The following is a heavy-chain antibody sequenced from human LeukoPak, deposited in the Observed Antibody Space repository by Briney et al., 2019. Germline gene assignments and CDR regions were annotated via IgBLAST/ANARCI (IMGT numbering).Heavy chain of an antibody. J-gene: IGHJ5*02. D-gene: IGHD3-10*01. Sequence: GGSLRLSCAASGFTFSSHSMNWVRQAPGKGLEWVSYISSSSSTIYYADSVKGRFTISRDNAKNSLYLQMNSLRAEDTAVYYCARHLWELGENCWFDPWGQGTLVTVSS. V-gene: IGHV3-48*04. CDR1: GFTFSSHS. CDR3: ARHLWELGENCWFDP. CDR2: ISSSSSTI.